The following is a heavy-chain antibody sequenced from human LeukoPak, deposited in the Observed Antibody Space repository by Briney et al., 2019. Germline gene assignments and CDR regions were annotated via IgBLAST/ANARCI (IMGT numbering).Heavy chain of an antibody. D-gene: IGHD4-17*01. CDR2: MNPNSGNT. V-gene: IGHV1-8*02. CDR1: GYTFTGYY. Sequence: GASVKVSCKASGYTFTGYYMHWVRQATGQGLEWMGWMNPNSGNTGYAQKFQGRVTMTRNTSISTAYMELSSLRSEDTAVYYCAGRVYGDYSEDYWGQGTLVTVSS. J-gene: IGHJ4*02. CDR3: AGRVYGDYSEDY.